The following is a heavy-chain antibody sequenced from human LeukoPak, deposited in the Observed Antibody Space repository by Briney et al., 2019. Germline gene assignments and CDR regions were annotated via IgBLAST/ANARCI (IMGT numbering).Heavy chain of an antibody. CDR2: IKQDGSEK. CDR3: AREGRDYYDSSGYYYVGY. J-gene: IGHJ4*02. Sequence: PGGSLRLSCAASGFTFSSYAMHWVRQAPGKGLEWVANIKQDGSEKYYVDSVKGRFTISRDNAKNSLYLQMNSLRAEDTAVYYCAREGRDYYDSSGYYYVGYWGQGTLVTASS. D-gene: IGHD3-22*01. V-gene: IGHV3-7*03. CDR1: GFTFSSYA.